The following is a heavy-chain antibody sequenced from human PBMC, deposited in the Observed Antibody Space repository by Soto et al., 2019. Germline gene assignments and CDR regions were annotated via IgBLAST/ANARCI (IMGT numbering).Heavy chain of an antibody. J-gene: IGHJ5*02. V-gene: IGHV3-11*05. D-gene: IGHD3-10*01. Sequence: QVQLVESGGGLVKPGGSLRLSCAAPGFTFSDYYMSWIRQAPGRGLEWISYISTSSIYTIYADSVKGRFTISRDNAKNSLYLQMNSLRAEDTAVYYCARMYYYGSGEHTWFDPWGQGTLVTVSS. CDR1: GFTFSDYY. CDR2: ISTSSIYT. CDR3: ARMYYYGSGEHTWFDP.